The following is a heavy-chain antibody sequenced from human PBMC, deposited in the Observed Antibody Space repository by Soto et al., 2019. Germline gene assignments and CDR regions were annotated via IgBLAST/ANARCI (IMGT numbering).Heavy chain of an antibody. CDR2: VRYDAHNI. CDR3: ARPYTSNSNWFDP. D-gene: IGHD6-19*01. Sequence: QVQLVESGGGVVQPGGSLRLSCAASGFPFSNYGMHWVRQAPGKWLEWVAVVRYDAHNIYYADSVKGRFTISRDNSKNTLYLQMSSLRAEDTAVYYCARPYTSNSNWFDPWGQGTLVTVSS. CDR1: GFPFSNYG. V-gene: IGHV3-33*01. J-gene: IGHJ5*02.